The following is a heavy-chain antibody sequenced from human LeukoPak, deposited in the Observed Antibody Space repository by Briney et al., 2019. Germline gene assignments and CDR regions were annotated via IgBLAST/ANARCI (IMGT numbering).Heavy chain of an antibody. Sequence: ASVKVSCKASGYTFTSYDISWLRQAPGQGLEWMGWISASNGNTNYAQILQGRVTLTTDTSTSTAYMELRSLTSDDTAVYYCARDNLYYGSDYWGQGTLVTVSS. CDR2: ISASNGNT. CDR3: ARDNLYYGSDY. CDR1: GYTFTSYD. J-gene: IGHJ4*02. D-gene: IGHD3-3*01. V-gene: IGHV1-18*01.